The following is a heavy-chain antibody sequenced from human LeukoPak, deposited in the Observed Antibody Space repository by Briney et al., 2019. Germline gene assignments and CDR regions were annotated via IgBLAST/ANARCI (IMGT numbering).Heavy chain of an antibody. V-gene: IGHV4-61*05. J-gene: IGHJ4*02. CDR1: GGSISSGGYY. D-gene: IGHD6-13*01. CDR2: IYYSGST. Sequence: PSETLSLTCTVSGGSISSGGYYWGWIRQHPGKGLEWIGYIYYSGSTNYNPSLKSRVTISVDTSKNQFSLKLSSVTAADTAVYYCARRLGIAAAGKYYFDYWGQGTLVTVSS. CDR3: ARRLGIAAAGKYYFDY.